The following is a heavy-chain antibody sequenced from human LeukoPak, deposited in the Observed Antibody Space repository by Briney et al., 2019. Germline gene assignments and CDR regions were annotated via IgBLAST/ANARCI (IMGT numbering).Heavy chain of an antibody. Sequence: LSGGSLRLSCAASGFTFSSYAMSWVRQAPGKGLEWVSAISGSGGSTYYADSVKGRFTISRDNSKNTLYLQMNSLRAEDTAVYYCAKLVQLERRLDWFDPWGQGTLVTVFS. D-gene: IGHD1-1*01. CDR1: GFTFSSYA. CDR3: AKLVQLERRLDWFDP. J-gene: IGHJ5*02. V-gene: IGHV3-23*01. CDR2: ISGSGGST.